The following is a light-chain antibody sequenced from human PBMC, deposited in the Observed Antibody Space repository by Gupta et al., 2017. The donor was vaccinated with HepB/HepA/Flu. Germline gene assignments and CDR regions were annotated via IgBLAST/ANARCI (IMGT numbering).Light chain of an antibody. CDR3: VQAIHPLT. V-gene: IGKV2-28*01. CDR1: QSLLHSSGYNY. Sequence: DIEMTQSLLSLPVPPVAPASISCTSSQSLLHSSGYNYLDWYLQKPGPSPQLLIYLGSNRASGVPDRFSGSGSGTYFTLNISRVEAEDVGFYYCVQAIHPLTFGPGTKVDIK. J-gene: IGKJ3*01. CDR2: LGS.